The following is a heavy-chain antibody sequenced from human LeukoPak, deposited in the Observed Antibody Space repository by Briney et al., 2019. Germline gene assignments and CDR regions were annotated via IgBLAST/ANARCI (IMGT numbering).Heavy chain of an antibody. CDR1: GYTFTSYD. J-gene: IGHJ4*02. Sequence: ASVKVSCKASGYTFTSYDINWVRQATGQGLEWMGWMNPNSGNTGYAQKFQGRVTITRNTSISTAYMELSSLRSGDTAIYYCARVFCGGGTCYSRGLIDSWGQGTLVTVSS. CDR2: MNPNSGNT. V-gene: IGHV1-8*03. CDR3: ARVFCGGGTCYSRGLIDS. D-gene: IGHD2-15*01.